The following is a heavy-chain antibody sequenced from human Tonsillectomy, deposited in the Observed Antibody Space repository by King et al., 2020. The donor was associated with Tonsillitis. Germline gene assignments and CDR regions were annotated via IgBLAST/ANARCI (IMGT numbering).Heavy chain of an antibody. J-gene: IGHJ4*02. CDR2: ISYDGSNK. D-gene: IGHD3-9*01. CDR1: GFTFSSYG. Sequence: VQLVESGGGVVQPGRSLRLSCAASGFTFSSYGMHWVRQAPGKGLEWVAVISYDGSNKYYADSVQGRFTISRDNSKNTLYLQMNSLRAEDTAVYYCAKAQGDPHYYDILTGFPDYWGQGTLVTVSS. V-gene: IGHV3-30*18. CDR3: AKAQGDPHYYDILTGFPDY.